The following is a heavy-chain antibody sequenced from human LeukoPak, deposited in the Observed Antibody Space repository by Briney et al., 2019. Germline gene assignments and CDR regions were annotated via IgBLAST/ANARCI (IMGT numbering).Heavy chain of an antibody. Sequence: PGGSLRLSCAASGFTFHTFTMNWVRQAPGKGLEWVSAIRSSSSSIYYADSLKGRFTISRDNAKNSLYLQMNSLRAEDTAVYYCAREEGGAGLYGFDIWGQGTMVTVSS. CDR3: AREEGGAGLYGFDI. D-gene: IGHD1-26*01. J-gene: IGHJ3*02. CDR2: IRSSSSSI. V-gene: IGHV3-21*01. CDR1: GFTFHTFT.